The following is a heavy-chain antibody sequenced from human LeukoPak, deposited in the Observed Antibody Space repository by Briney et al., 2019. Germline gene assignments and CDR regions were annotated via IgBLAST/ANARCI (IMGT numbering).Heavy chain of an antibody. J-gene: IGHJ4*02. V-gene: IGHV4-39*01. CDR3: TSDRRISWIYY. CDR2: IYYPGST. D-gene: IGHD6-13*01. Sequence: SETLSLTCTVSGGSISSINYHWGWIRQPPGKGLEWIGTIYYPGSTYYNPSLKSRVTISVDTSKNQFSLRLSSVTVADTAIYYCTSDRRISWIYYRGQGTLVTVSS. CDR1: GGSISSINYH.